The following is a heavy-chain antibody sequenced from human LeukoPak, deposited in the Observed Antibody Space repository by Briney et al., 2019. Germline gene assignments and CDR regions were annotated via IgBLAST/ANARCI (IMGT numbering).Heavy chain of an antibody. V-gene: IGHV3-53*01. CDR3: ARVGYPYAFDI. D-gene: IGHD2-2*01. Sequence: GGSLRLSCAASGFTVSSNYMSRVRQAPGKGLEWVSVIYSGGSTYYEDSVKGRFTISRDNSKNTLYFQMNSLRAEDTAVYYCARVGYPYAFDIWGQGTMVTVSS. J-gene: IGHJ3*02. CDR2: IYSGGST. CDR1: GFTVSSNY.